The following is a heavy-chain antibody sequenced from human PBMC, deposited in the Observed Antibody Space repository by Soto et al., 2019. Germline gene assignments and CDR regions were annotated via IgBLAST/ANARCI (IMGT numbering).Heavy chain of an antibody. CDR2: IYYSGST. V-gene: IGHV4-39*01. Sequence: PSETLSLTCTVSGGSISSSSYYWGWIRQPPGKGLEWIGSIYYSGSTYYNPSLKSRVTISVDTSKNQFSLKLSSVTAADTAVYYCARLVNERWLAPYNWFDPWGQGTLVTVSS. CDR1: GGSISSSSYY. D-gene: IGHD6-19*01. J-gene: IGHJ5*02. CDR3: ARLVNERWLAPYNWFDP.